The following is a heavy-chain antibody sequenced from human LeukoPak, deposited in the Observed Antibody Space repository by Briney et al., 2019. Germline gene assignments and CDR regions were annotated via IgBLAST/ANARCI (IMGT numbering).Heavy chain of an antibody. D-gene: IGHD6-19*01. CDR2: IIAYNGNT. CDR3: ARDGLYGAGWFDP. CDR1: RDTLTSYG. J-gene: IGHJ5*02. Sequence: ASVKVSCMASRDTLTSYGISSAPQALGQGLWRMGWIIAYNGNTNYAQKLQGRVTMTTDTSTSTAYMELRSLRSDDTAVYYCARDGLYGAGWFDPWGQGTLVTVSS. V-gene: IGHV1-18*01.